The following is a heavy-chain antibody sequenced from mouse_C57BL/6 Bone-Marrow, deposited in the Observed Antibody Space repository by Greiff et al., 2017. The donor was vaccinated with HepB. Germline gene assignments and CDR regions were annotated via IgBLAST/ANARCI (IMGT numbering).Heavy chain of an antibody. CDR1: GFSLTSYG. D-gene: IGHD1-1*01. V-gene: IGHV2-2*01. CDR3: ARRITTVVGGYAMDY. Sequence: QVHVKQSGPGLVQPSQSLSITCTVSGFSLTSYGVHWVRQSPGKGLEWLGVIWSGGSTDYNAAFISRLSISKDNSKSQVFFKMNSLQADDTAIYYCARRITTVVGGYAMDYWGQGTSVTVSS. CDR2: IWSGGST. J-gene: IGHJ4*01.